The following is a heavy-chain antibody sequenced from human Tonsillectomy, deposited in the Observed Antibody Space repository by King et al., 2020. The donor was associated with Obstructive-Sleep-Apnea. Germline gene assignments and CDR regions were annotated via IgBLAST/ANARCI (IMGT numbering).Heavy chain of an antibody. D-gene: IGHD5-24*01. CDR2: IHHSGSA. J-gene: IGHJ6*02. CDR1: GGSISNTNW. CDR3: ARVTWRPYYYGMDV. Sequence: VQLQESGPGLVKPSGTLSLTCAVSGGSISNTNWWSWVRQPPGKGLEWIGEIHHSGSANYNPSLKSRVTISVDMSKNQFSLKLSSVTAADTAVYYCARVTWRPYYYGMDVWGQGTTVTVSS. V-gene: IGHV4-4*02.